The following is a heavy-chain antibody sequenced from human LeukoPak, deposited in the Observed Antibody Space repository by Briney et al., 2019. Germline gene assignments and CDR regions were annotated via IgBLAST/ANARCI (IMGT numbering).Heavy chain of an antibody. J-gene: IGHJ4*02. V-gene: IGHV5-51*01. CDR2: IYPGDSDT. D-gene: IGHD6-19*01. Sequence: GESLKISCEGSGYSFTSYWIGWVRQLPGKGLEWMGIIYPGDSDTRYSPSFQGQVTISADKSISTAYLQWSSLKASDTAMYYCARERSSGWWVADYWGQGTLVIVSS. CDR3: ARERSSGWWVADY. CDR1: GYSFTSYW.